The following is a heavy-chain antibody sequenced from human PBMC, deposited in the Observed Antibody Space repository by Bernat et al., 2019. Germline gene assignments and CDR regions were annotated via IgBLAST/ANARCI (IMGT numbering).Heavy chain of an antibody. CDR1: GFTFSSST. CDR3: ATFNYGDQGVY. D-gene: IGHD4-17*01. Sequence: QVQLVESGGGVVQPGRSQRLSCAASGFTFSSSTIHWVRQAPGKGLEWVAVISYDGSNKYYADSVKGRFTISRDNSKNALYLQMNSLRAEDTAVYYCATFNYGDQGVYWGQGTLVTVSS. J-gene: IGHJ4*02. V-gene: IGHV3-30*01. CDR2: ISYDGSNK.